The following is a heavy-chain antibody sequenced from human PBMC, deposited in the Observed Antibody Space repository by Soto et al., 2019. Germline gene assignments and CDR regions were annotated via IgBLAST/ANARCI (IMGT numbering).Heavy chain of an antibody. CDR1: GGSISSGGYY. CDR3: ARVLSKVAARPGWSDP. CDR2: IYYSGST. Sequence: PSETLSLTCTVSGGSISSGGYYWSWIRQHPGKGLEWIGYIYYSGSTYYNPSLKSRVTISVDTSKNQFSLKLSSVTAADTAVYYCARVLSKVAARPGWSDPWGQGTLVTVSS. D-gene: IGHD6-6*01. J-gene: IGHJ5*02. V-gene: IGHV4-31*03.